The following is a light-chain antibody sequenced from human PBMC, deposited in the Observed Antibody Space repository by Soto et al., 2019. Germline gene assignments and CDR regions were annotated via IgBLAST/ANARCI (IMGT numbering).Light chain of an antibody. J-gene: IGKJ2*01. CDR2: TAS. CDR1: QSISSW. V-gene: IGKV1-5*03. Sequence: DIPMTQSPSTLSASVGDRVTITCRASQSISSWLAWYQQKPGKAPKLLIYTASNLESGVPSRFSGSGSGTEFTLTISSLQPDDFATYYCQQYNSYSYTFGQGTKPEIK. CDR3: QQYNSYSYT.